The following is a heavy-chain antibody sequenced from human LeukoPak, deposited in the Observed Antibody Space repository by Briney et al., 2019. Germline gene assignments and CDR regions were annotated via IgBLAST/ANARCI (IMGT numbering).Heavy chain of an antibody. V-gene: IGHV6-1*01. J-gene: IGHJ4*02. CDR2: TYYRSRSYS. Sequence: SQTLSLTCAITGDSVSSNSAAWNWIRQSPSRGLEWLGRTYYRSRSYSDYAVSLKSRITIIPDTSKNQFSLQLNSVILEDTAVYFCARELRRIFDYWDQGSLVTVS. CDR3: ARELRRIFDY. CDR1: GDSVSSNSAA.